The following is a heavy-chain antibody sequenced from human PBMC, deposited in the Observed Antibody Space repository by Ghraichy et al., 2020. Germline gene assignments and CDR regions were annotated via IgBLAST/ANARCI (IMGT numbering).Heavy chain of an antibody. CDR1: GGSISSGGYY. V-gene: IGHV4-31*03. CDR2: INYRGNT. D-gene: IGHD1-14*01. Sequence: SQTLSLTCTVSGGSISSGGYYWSWIRQRPGKGLEWIGYINYRGNTYYNPSLKSRVTISVDKSRNQFSLRLSSVTAADTVVYYCAGGPNQYYFDYWGQGTLVTVSS. CDR3: AGGPNQYYFDY. J-gene: IGHJ4*02.